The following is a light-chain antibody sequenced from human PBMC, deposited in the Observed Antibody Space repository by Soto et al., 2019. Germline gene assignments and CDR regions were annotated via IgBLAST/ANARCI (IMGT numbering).Light chain of an antibody. Sequence: QSVLTQPLSASGSPGQSVTISCTGTSSDVGAYNYVSWYQQHPGQAPKLLIYDVVKRPSGVPDRFSGSKSGNTASLTVSGLQSEDEADYYCSSFAGSNNYLLFGGGTKLPVL. V-gene: IGLV2-8*01. J-gene: IGLJ2*01. CDR2: DVV. CDR3: SSFAGSNNYLL. CDR1: SSDVGAYNY.